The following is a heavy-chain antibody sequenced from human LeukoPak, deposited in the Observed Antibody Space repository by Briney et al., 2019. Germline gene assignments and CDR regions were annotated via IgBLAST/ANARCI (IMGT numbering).Heavy chain of an antibody. V-gene: IGHV3-49*03. CDR1: GFTFDDYA. CDR3: TRNTVTVHFDY. J-gene: IGHJ4*02. Sequence: HSGGSLRLSCSASGFTFDDYAVSWFRQAPGRGLEWVGFIRSKALGGTPEYAASVRGRFTISRDDSKSIAYLQMNSLKTEDTAVYYCTRNTVTVHFDYWSQGTLVTVSS. CDR2: IRSKALGGTP. D-gene: IGHD4-17*01.